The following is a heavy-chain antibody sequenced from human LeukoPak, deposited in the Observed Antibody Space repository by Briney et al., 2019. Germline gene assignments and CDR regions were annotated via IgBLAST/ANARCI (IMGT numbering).Heavy chain of an antibody. CDR1: GFAVSSNY. CDR2: IYSGGST. CDR3: AKSPGGGYSGYDLDY. J-gene: IGHJ4*02. V-gene: IGHV3-66*01. Sequence: GGSLRLSCAASGFAVSSNYMSWVRQAPGKGLEWVAVIYSGGSTNYADSVKGRFTISRDNSKNTLYLQMNSLRAEDTAVYYCAKSPGGGYSGYDLDYWGQGTLVTVSS. D-gene: IGHD5-12*01.